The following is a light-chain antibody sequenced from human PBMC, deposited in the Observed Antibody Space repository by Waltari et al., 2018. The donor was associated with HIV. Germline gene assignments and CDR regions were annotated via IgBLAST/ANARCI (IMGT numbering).Light chain of an antibody. CDR1: NIGGKL. CDR3: HVWVDSRDVAVI. J-gene: IGLJ2*01. CDR2: DYS. Sequence: SYALTQPPSVSVAPGKTARITCGGDNIGGKLVHWYQQKPGQAPVLVICDYSDRPSGIPERFPGSNSGNTATLTISRVEGGDEADYYCHVWVDSRDVAVIFGGGTKLTVL. V-gene: IGLV3-21*04.